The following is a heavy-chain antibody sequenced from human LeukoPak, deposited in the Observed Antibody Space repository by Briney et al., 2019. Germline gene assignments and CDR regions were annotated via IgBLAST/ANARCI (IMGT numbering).Heavy chain of an antibody. CDR1: GFNVSSNY. J-gene: IGHJ4*02. Sequence: GGSLRLSCGASGFNVSSNYMSWVGQAPGKGLEWVSVIYSGGSTYYADSVKGRFTISRHNSKNTLYLQMNSLRPEDTAVYYCASSGYYDSSIFDYWGQGTLVTVSS. D-gene: IGHD3-22*01. CDR2: IYSGGST. CDR3: ASSGYYDSSIFDY. V-gene: IGHV3-53*04.